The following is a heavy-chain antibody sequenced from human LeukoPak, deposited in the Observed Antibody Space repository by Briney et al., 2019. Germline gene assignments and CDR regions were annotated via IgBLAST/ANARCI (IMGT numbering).Heavy chain of an antibody. V-gene: IGHV1-18*01. CDR1: GYTFTSYG. Sequence: ASVKVSCKASGYTFTSYGISWVRQAPGQGLEWMGWISAYNGNTNYAQKLQGRVTITADESTSTAYMELSSLRSEDTAVYYCARAESASDYWGQGTLVTVSS. D-gene: IGHD3-10*01. J-gene: IGHJ4*02. CDR2: ISAYNGNT. CDR3: ARAESASDY.